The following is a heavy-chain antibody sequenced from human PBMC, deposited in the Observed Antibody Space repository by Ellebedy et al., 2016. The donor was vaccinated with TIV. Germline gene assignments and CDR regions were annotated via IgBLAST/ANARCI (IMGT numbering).Heavy chain of an antibody. CDR3: ARGPRYYGDYLNYYYYGMDV. D-gene: IGHD4-17*01. J-gene: IGHJ6*02. Sequence: ASVKVSCKASGYTFTSYDINWVRQATGQGLEWMGWMNPNSGNTGYAQKFQGRVTITRNTSISTAYMELSSLRSEDTAVYYCARGPRYYGDYLNYYYYGMDVWGQGTTVTVSS. CDR2: MNPNSGNT. V-gene: IGHV1-8*03. CDR1: GYTFTSYD.